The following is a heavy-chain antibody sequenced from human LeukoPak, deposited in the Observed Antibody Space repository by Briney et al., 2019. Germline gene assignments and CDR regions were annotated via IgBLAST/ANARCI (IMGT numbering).Heavy chain of an antibody. D-gene: IGHD5-12*01. Sequence: KSGGSLRLSCAASGFTFSSYSMNWVRQAPGKGLEWVSSISSSSSYIYYVDSVKGRFTISRDNSKNTLYLQMNSLRAEDTAVYYCAGGDSGYTYWGQGTLVTVSS. CDR3: AGGDSGYTY. CDR2: ISSSSSYI. CDR1: GFTFSSYS. V-gene: IGHV3-21*04. J-gene: IGHJ4*02.